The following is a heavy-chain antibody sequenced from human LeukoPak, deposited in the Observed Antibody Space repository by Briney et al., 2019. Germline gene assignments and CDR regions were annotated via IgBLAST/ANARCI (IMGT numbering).Heavy chain of an antibody. V-gene: IGHV3-66*01. J-gene: IGHJ4*02. Sequence: PGGSLRLSCAASGFTVSSNYMSWVRQAPGKGLEWVSVIFGGDTTYYADSVKGRFTISRDNSKNTLYLQMNSLRVEDTAAYYCARGIDYWGRGTLVTVSS. CDR2: IFGGDTT. CDR3: ARGIDY. CDR1: GFTVSSNY.